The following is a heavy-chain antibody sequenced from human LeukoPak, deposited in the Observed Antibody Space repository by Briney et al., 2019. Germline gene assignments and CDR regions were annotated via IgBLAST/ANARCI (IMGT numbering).Heavy chain of an antibody. CDR2: IYYSGST. CDR3: ARGFLDFWSGYRKYFDY. J-gene: IGHJ4*02. V-gene: IGHV4-39*01. CDR1: GGSISTNNYY. Sequence: SETLSLTCTVSGGSISTNNYYWAWIRQPPGKGLEWIGSIYYSGSTYYSPSLKSRFTISVDTSKNQFSLKLSSVTAADTAVYYCARGFLDFWSGYRKYFDYWGQGALVTVSS. D-gene: IGHD3-3*01.